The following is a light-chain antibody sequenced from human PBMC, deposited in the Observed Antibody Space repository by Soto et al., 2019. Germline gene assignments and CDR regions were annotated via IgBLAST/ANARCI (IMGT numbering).Light chain of an antibody. V-gene: IGKV3-20*01. CDR3: HQYGTSLLT. CDR2: GAS. J-gene: IGKJ4*01. CDR1: QSVSSSY. Sequence: EIVLTQSPGTLSLSPGERATLSCRASQSVSSSYLAWYQQKPGQAPRLLIYGASSRATGIPDRFSGSGSGTDFTLTISRLEPEDCAVYYCHQYGTSLLTFGGGTKVEIK.